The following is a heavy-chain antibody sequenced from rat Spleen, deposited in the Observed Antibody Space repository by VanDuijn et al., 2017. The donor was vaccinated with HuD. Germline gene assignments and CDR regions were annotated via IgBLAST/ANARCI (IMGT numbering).Heavy chain of an antibody. D-gene: IGHD1-10*01. Sequence: EVQLVESGGGLVQPGRSLKLSCAASGFTFSDYAMAWVRQAPKKGLEWVATIIYDGSSTYYRDSVKGRFTISRDNAQSTLNLQMDSLKSEDTATYYCATGGIYNNYGFAYWGQGTLVTVSS. V-gene: IGHV5-17*01. CDR3: ATGGIYNNYGFAY. CDR2: IIYDGSST. J-gene: IGHJ3*01. CDR1: GFTFSDYA.